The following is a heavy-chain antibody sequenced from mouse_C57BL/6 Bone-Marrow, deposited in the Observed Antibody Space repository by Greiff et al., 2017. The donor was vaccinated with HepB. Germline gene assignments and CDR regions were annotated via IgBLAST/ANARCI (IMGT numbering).Heavy chain of an antibody. CDR2: IDPNSGGT. D-gene: IGHD2-4*01. CDR3: ARFIYYDYDGGFAY. Sequence: QVQLKQPGAELVKPGASVKLSCKASGYTFTSYWMHWVKQRPGRGLEWIGRIDPNSGGTKYNEKFKSKATLTVDKPSSTAYMQLSSLTSEDSAVYYCARFIYYDYDGGFAYWGQGTLVTVSA. J-gene: IGHJ3*01. V-gene: IGHV1-72*01. CDR1: GYTFTSYW.